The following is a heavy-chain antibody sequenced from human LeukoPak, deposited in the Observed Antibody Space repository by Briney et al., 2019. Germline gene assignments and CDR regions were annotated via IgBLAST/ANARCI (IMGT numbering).Heavy chain of an antibody. Sequence: GGSLRLSCSASGFTFSNYAMSWVRQAPGKGLERVLGISASGGSYYADSVKSRFTVSRDISKNTLYLQMNSLRAEDTAVYFCAREPRDCTGGTCQSAGGYYFYYWSQGTLVTVSS. CDR3: AREPRDCTGGTCQSAGGYYFYY. CDR2: ISASGGS. J-gene: IGHJ4*02. CDR1: GFTFSNYA. V-gene: IGHV3-23*01. D-gene: IGHD2-15*01.